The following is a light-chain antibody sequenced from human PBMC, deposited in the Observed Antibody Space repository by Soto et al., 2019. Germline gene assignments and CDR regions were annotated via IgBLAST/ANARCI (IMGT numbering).Light chain of an antibody. V-gene: IGLV3-21*02. CDR2: DDT. CDR1: NIGSKH. Sequence: SYELTQPPSVSVAPGQTARITCGGNNIGSKHVRWYHQKSGQAPVLVMSDDTDRPSGIRDGLSGANFGSTATLTISRAEAGDEADYYCQVWDSSRDHGVFGAGP. J-gene: IGLJ2*01. CDR3: QVWDSSRDHGV.